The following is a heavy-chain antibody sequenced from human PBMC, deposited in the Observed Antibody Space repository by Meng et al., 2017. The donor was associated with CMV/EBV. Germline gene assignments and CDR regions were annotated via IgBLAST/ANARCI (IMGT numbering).Heavy chain of an antibody. Sequence: SETLSLTCTVSGGSISSSSYYWGWIRQPPGKGLEWIGEINHSGSTNYNPSLKSRVTISVDTSKNQFSLKLSSVTAADTAVYYCARALVPHRWGWFDPWGQGTLVTVSS. J-gene: IGHJ5*02. CDR2: INHSGST. CDR1: GGSISSSSYY. D-gene: IGHD2-2*01. CDR3: ARALVPHRWGWFDP. V-gene: IGHV4-39*07.